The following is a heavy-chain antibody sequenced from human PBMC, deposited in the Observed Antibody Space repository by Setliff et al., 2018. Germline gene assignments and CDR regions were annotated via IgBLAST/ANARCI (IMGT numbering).Heavy chain of an antibody. CDR2: VDQSGSP. CDR1: GGSLRDAF. Sequence: SETVSLTCGVSGGSLRDAFWTWIRQSPGKGLEYIGNVDQSGSPYHNPSLKSRVSLSLDTSENQFSLTLTSVTAADAAVYYCVRQTSHAGIVIPYYYYFYMDVWGTGTTVTVSS. CDR3: VRQTSHAGIVIPYYYYFYMDV. V-gene: IGHV4-59*04. D-gene: IGHD1-1*01. J-gene: IGHJ6*03.